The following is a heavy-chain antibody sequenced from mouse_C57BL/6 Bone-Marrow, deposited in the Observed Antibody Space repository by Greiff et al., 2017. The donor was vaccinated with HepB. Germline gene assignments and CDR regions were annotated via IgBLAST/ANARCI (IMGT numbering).Heavy chain of an antibody. J-gene: IGHJ3*01. V-gene: IGHV14-4*01. Sequence: DVKLQESGAELVRPGASVKLSCTASGFNIKDDYMHWVKQRPEQGLEWIGWIDPENGDTEYASKFQGKATITADTSSNTAYLQLSSLTSEDTAVYYCTTYYGSSYGFAYWGQGTLDTVSA. CDR2: IDPENGDT. CDR3: TTYYGSSYGFAY. CDR1: GFNIKDDY. D-gene: IGHD1-1*01.